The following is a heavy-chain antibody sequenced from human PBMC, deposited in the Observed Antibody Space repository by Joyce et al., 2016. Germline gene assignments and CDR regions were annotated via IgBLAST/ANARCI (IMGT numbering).Heavy chain of an antibody. CDR3: AGGGISYYYTMDV. CDR2: ISDTRYYI. V-gene: IGHV3-21*01. Sequence: QLVESGGGVVKPGGSLRLSCKASGSTFSTSSMSWFRQAPGKGMEWVEDISDTRYYIFHAETGKGRFTVSKDNAKKTLYLQMNSLRAEDSAVFYCAGGGISYYYTMDVWGKGTTVTVSS. D-gene: IGHD3-16*01. CDR1: GSTFSTSS. J-gene: IGHJ6*03.